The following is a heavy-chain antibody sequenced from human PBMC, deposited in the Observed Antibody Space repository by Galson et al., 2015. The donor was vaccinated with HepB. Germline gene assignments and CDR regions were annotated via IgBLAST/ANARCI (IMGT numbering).Heavy chain of an antibody. Sequence: GGTFSSYTISWVRQAPGQGLEWMGRIIPIFGIANYAQKFQGRVTITADKSTSTAYMELSSLRSEDTAVYYCARDWSSSTSYAYYGMDVWGQGTTVTVSS. CDR1: GGTFSSYT. J-gene: IGHJ6*02. CDR2: IIPIFGIA. V-gene: IGHV1-69*04. CDR3: ARDWSSSTSYAYYGMDV. D-gene: IGHD6-6*01.